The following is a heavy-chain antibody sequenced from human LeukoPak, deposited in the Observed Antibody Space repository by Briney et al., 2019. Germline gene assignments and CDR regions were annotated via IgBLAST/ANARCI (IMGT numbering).Heavy chain of an antibody. CDR2: ISYDGSNK. D-gene: IGHD6-6*01. J-gene: IGHJ4*02. V-gene: IGHV3-30*04. CDR1: GFTSSSYA. CDR3: ARDRIAAPGKYFDY. Sequence: GGSLRLSCAASGFTSSSYAMHWVRQAPGKGLEWVAVISYDGSNKYYADSVKGRFTISRDNSKNTLYLQMNSLRAEDTAVYYCARDRIAAPGKYFDYWGQGTLVTVSS.